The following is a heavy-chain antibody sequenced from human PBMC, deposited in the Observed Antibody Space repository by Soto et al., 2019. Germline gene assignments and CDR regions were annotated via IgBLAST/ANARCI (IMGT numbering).Heavy chain of an antibody. D-gene: IGHD3-22*01. CDR3: ARVDHYYDSSGYYGYFDY. Sequence: GGSLRLSCAASGFTFSSYSMNWVRQAPGKGLEWVSSISSSSSYIYYADSVKGRFTISRDNAKNSLYLQMNSLRAEDTAVYYCARVDHYYDSSGYYGYFDYWGQGTLVTVSS. CDR1: GFTFSSYS. J-gene: IGHJ4*02. CDR2: ISSSSSYI. V-gene: IGHV3-21*01.